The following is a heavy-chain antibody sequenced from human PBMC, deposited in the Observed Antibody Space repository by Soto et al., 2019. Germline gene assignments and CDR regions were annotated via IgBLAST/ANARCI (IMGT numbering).Heavy chain of an antibody. Sequence: GGSLRLSCAASGFTFTSYAMGWVRQAPGKGLECVSVVSRGGSTHYADSVTGRFIVSRDNSKNTVSLQMNSLRTDDTAVYYCAKRRGAGGLFDYWGQGALVTVSS. J-gene: IGHJ4*02. CDR2: VSRGGST. CDR1: GFTFTSYA. CDR3: AKRRGAGGLFDY. V-gene: IGHV3-23*01. D-gene: IGHD2-15*01.